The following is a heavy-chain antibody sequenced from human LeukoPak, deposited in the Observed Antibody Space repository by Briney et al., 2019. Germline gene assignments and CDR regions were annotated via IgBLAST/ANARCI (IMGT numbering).Heavy chain of an antibody. D-gene: IGHD3-22*01. J-gene: IGHJ4*02. CDR3: ARYYFHYYDSSGYPIDY. CDR1: GYSFTSCW. Sequence: GESLKISCKGSGYSFTSCWIGWVRQMPGKGLEWMGIVYPGDSDTRYSPSFQGQVTISADKSISTAYLQWSSLKASDTAMYYSARYYFHYYDSSGYPIDYWGQGTLVTVSS. V-gene: IGHV5-51*01. CDR2: VYPGDSDT.